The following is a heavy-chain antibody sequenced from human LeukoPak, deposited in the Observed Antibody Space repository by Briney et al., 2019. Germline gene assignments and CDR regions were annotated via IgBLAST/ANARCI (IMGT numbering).Heavy chain of an antibody. J-gene: IGHJ4*02. V-gene: IGHV3-21*01. D-gene: IGHD3-22*01. CDR2: ISRSSRYV. CDR3: TKYDTSVNFDY. Sequence: NPGGSLRLSCVVSGLTFSSYSMNWVRQAPGKGLEWVSSISRSSRYVYYADSVKDRFTISRDNAKKSLYLQMSSLRADDTAVYYCTKYDTSVNFDYWGQGTLVTVSS. CDR1: GLTFSSYS.